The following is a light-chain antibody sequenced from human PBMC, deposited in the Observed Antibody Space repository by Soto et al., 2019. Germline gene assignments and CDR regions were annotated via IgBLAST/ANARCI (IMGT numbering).Light chain of an antibody. CDR1: SSDIGDYNY. Sequence: QSVLTQPASVPGSPGQSITISCTGTSSDIGDYNYVSWYQQYPGKVPKLVIYDVSHRPSGVSNRFSGSKSGNTASLTISGLQAEDEADYYCSSSTTTTSLVVFGGGTNLTVL. J-gene: IGLJ3*02. CDR2: DVS. CDR3: SSSTTTTSLVV. V-gene: IGLV2-14*01.